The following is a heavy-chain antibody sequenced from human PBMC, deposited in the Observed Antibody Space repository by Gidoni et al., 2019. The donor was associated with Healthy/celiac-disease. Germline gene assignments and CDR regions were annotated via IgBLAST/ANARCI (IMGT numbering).Heavy chain of an antibody. Sequence: QVQLQQWGAGLLKPSETLSLTCAVYGGSFSGYYWSWIRQPPGKGLEWIGEINHSGSTNYNPSLKSGVTISVDTSKNQFSLKLSSVTAADTAVYYCARIGTGTTRDWFDPWGQGTLVTVSS. V-gene: IGHV4-34*01. CDR1: GGSFSGYY. D-gene: IGHD1-1*01. J-gene: IGHJ5*02. CDR3: ARIGTGTTRDWFDP. CDR2: INHSGST.